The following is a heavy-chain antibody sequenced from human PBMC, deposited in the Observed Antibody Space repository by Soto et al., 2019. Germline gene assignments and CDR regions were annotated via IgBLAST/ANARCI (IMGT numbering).Heavy chain of an antibody. J-gene: IGHJ5*02. Sequence: SLTLSLTCTVSGDSVSKYYWNWIRQPAGKGLEWIGRIHSTRSPNYNPSLKSRVTMSVDTSKNQFSLKLNLTSVTAADTAVYYCARSPAYGDYANLDTWGQGTLVTVSS. CDR3: ARSPAYGDYANLDT. D-gene: IGHD4-17*01. V-gene: IGHV4-4*07. CDR1: GDSVSKYY. CDR2: IHSTRSP.